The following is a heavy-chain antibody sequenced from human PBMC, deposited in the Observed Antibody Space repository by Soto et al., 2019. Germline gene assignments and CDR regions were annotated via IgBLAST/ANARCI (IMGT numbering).Heavy chain of an antibody. CDR2: IRSKAYGGTT. J-gene: IGHJ5*02. CDR3: TRARVVNSNWFDP. CDR1: GFTFGDYA. V-gene: IGHV3-49*03. Sequence: GGSLRLSCTASGFTFGDYAMSWFLQAQGKGLEWVGFIRSKAYGGTTEYAASVKGRFTISRDDSKSIAYLQMNSLKTEDTAVYYCTRARVVNSNWFDPWGQGTLVTVSS. D-gene: IGHD1-7*01.